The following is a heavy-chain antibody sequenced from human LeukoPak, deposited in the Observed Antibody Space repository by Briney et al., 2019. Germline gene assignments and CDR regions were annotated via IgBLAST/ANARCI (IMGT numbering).Heavy chain of an antibody. CDR2: IYYSGST. CDR1: GGSISSGGYY. V-gene: IGHV4-30-4*08. J-gene: IGHJ3*02. D-gene: IGHD3-3*01. CDR3: ASLYDFWSGQGAFDI. Sequence: SETLSLTCTVSGGSISSGGYYWSWIRQPPGKGLEWIGYIYYSGSTYYNPSLKSRVTISVDTSKNQFSLRLSSVTAADTAVYYCASLYDFWSGQGAFDIWGQGTMVTVSS.